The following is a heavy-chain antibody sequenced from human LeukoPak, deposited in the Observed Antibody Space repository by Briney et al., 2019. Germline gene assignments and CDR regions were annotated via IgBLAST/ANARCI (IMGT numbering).Heavy chain of an antibody. D-gene: IGHD6-13*01. V-gene: IGHV3-66*02. J-gene: IGHJ4*02. CDR1: GVNVSTNY. CDR3: VSSTGQQLIPYDY. CDR2: IYGGGAA. Sequence: GGSLRLSCAASGVNVSTNYMTWIRQAPGKGLEWVSLIYGGGAAYYAKSVRGRFIISRDNSKNTLFLQMNSLRAEDTAVYYCVSSTGQQLIPYDYWGQGTHVAVSS.